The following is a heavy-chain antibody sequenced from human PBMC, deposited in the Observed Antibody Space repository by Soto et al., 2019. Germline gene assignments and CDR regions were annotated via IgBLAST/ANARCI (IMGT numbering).Heavy chain of an antibody. Sequence: SGPTLVNPTQTLTLTCTFSGFSLSTSGVGVGWIRQPPGKAREWLGIIYWNDDKKYSPSLRSRLGITKDTFRNQVVLTMTNVEPLDTATYYCARRRGYNWNNPAFDYWGQGALVIVSS. J-gene: IGHJ4*02. CDR3: ARRRGYNWNNPAFDY. CDR2: IYWNDDK. D-gene: IGHD1-20*01. CDR1: GFSLSTSGVG. V-gene: IGHV2-5*01.